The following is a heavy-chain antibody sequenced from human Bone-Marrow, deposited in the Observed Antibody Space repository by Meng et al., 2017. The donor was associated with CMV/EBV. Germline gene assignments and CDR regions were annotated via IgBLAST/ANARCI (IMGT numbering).Heavy chain of an antibody. D-gene: IGHD6-6*01. CDR1: GFTFSSYW. V-gene: IGHV3-7*01. J-gene: IGHJ6*02. CDR3: ARDIGVRIAARLIYYYGMDV. CDR2: IKQDGSEK. Sequence: GGSLRPSCAASGFTFSSYWISWVRQSPGKGLEGVANIKQDGSEKYYVDSVKGRFTISRDNAKNSLYLQMNSLRAEDTAVYYCARDIGVRIAARLIYYYGMDVWGQGTTVTVSS.